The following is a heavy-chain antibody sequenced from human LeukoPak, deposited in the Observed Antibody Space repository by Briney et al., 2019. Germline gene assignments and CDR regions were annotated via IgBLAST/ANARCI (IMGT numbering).Heavy chain of an antibody. J-gene: IGHJ4*02. CDR1: GLTFSSYA. D-gene: IGHD6-6*01. V-gene: IGHV3-23*01. Sequence: GGSLRLSCAASGLTFSSYAMSWVRQAPGKGLEWVSAISGSGGSTYYADSVKGRFTISRDNSKNTLYLQMNSLRAEDTAVYYCAKDKGYGYSSSYYFDYWGQGTLVTVSS. CDR3: AKDKGYGYSSSYYFDY. CDR2: ISGSGGST.